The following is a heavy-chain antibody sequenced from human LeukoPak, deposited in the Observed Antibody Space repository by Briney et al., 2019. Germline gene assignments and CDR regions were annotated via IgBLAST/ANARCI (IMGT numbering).Heavy chain of an antibody. V-gene: IGHV3-23*01. J-gene: IGHJ4*02. Sequence: GGSLRLSCAASGFTFSSYAMSWVRQAPGKGLEWVSAISGGGGSTYYADSVKGRFTISRDNSKNTLYLKMNSLRAEDTAVYYCAKRTVTLYYFDYWGQGTLVTVSS. D-gene: IGHD4-17*01. CDR1: GFTFSSYA. CDR3: AKRTVTLYYFDY. CDR2: ISGGGGST.